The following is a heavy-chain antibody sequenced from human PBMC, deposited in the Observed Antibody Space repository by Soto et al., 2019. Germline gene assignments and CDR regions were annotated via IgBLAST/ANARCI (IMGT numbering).Heavy chain of an antibody. Sequence: SETLSLTCAVSGFFISSGNYWGWIRKPPGKGLEWIGSIFHGGNAYYNPSLKSRVTISVDMSKNQFSLKLNSVTAADTAVYYCARARWYDAFDVWGQGTVVTVSS. CDR3: ARARWYDAFDV. J-gene: IGHJ3*01. D-gene: IGHD2-15*01. CDR1: GFFISSGNY. CDR2: IFHGGNA. V-gene: IGHV4-38-2*01.